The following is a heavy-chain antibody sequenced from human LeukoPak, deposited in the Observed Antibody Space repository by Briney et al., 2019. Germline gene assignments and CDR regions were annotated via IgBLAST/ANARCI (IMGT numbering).Heavy chain of an antibody. D-gene: IGHD3-22*01. CDR2: INPISGGT. Sequence: ASVKVSCKASGYTFTGYYMHWVRQAPGQGLEWMGWINPISGGTNYARKFQGRVTMTRDTSISTAYMELSRLRSDDTAVYYCARDPPDYYDSSGYYNTYFDYWGQGTLVTVSS. V-gene: IGHV1-2*02. CDR1: GYTFTGYY. J-gene: IGHJ4*02. CDR3: ARDPPDYYDSSGYYNTYFDY.